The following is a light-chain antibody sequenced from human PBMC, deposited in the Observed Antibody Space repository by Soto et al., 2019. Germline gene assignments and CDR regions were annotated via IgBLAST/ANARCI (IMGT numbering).Light chain of an antibody. CDR2: EVD. J-gene: IGLJ1*01. CDR1: SSDVGGYNY. CDR3: SSYTSSSTYV. Sequence: QSVLTQPASVSGSPGQSITISCTGSSSDVGGYNYVSWYQQHPGKAPKLMIYEVDNRPSGVSNRFSGSKSANTASLTISGVQGGDEADYYCSSYTSSSTYVFGTGTKLTVL. V-gene: IGLV2-14*01.